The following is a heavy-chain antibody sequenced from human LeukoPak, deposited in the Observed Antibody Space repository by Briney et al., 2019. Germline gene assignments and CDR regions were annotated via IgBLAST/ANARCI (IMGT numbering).Heavy chain of an antibody. CDR3: ATAEYSSSSRYFDL. V-gene: IGHV1-24*01. Sequence: ASVKVSCKVSGYTLNELSMHWVRQAPGKGLEWMGGFDPEDGETIYAQKFQGRVTMTEDTSTDTAYMELSSLRSEDTAVYYCATAEYSSSSRYFDLWGRGTLVTVSS. J-gene: IGHJ2*01. D-gene: IGHD6-13*01. CDR1: GYTLNELS. CDR2: FDPEDGET.